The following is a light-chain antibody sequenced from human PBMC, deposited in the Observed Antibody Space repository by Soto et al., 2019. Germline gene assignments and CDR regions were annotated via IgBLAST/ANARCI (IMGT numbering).Light chain of an antibody. CDR1: SNDVGNYNL. V-gene: IGLV2-23*01. CDR3: CSYTGSSPVI. J-gene: IGLJ2*01. Sequence: QSVLTQPASVSGSPGQSITISCTGTSNDVGNYNLVSWYQQHPGKAPKLMIYEGSKRPSGVSNRFSGSKSGNTASLTISGLQAEDEADYYCCSYTGSSPVIFGGGTKVTVL. CDR2: EGS.